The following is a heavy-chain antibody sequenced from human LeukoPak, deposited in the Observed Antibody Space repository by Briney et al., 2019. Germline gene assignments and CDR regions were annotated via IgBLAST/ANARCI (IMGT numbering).Heavy chain of an antibody. J-gene: IGHJ6*02. CDR2: IIRSGDTL. CDR3: AREVVIFPDYYYYGMDV. D-gene: IGHD3-9*01. V-gene: IGHV3-11*01. Sequence: GGSLRLSCVASGFTFRDYYMTWIREAPGKGLEWISYIIRSGDTLYYADSVEGRFTISRDKAKNSLYLQMNSLRAEDTAVYYCAREVVIFPDYYYYGMDVWGQGTTVTVSS. CDR1: GFTFRDYY.